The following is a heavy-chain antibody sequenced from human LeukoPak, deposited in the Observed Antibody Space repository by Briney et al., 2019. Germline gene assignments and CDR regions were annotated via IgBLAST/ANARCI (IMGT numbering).Heavy chain of an antibody. CDR3: VRDISGEKSFDY. V-gene: IGHV3-33*01. D-gene: IGHD3-10*01. CDR1: GFTFSTYG. Sequence: GRSLRLSCAASGFTFSTYGMHWVRQAQGKGLEWVALTWYDGSNKNYADSVKGRFTISRDNSVNTLDLQMNSLGGEDTAMYYCVRDISGEKSFDYWGQGTLVTVSS. J-gene: IGHJ4*02. CDR2: TWYDGSNK.